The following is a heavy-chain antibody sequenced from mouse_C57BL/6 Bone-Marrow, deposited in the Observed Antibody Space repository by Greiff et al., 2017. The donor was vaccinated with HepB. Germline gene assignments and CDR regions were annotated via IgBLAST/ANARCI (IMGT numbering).Heavy chain of an antibody. CDR3: VRLYYGGRSSYWYFDV. D-gene: IGHD1-1*01. J-gene: IGHJ1*03. CDR2: IRSKSNNSAT. V-gene: IGHV10-1*01. Sequence: EVKLVESGGGLVQPKGSLKLSCAASGFSFNTYAMNWVRQAPGQGLEWIARIRSKSNNSATYYADSVKDRFTIARDDSESTLYLQINNLKTEDTEIYDCVRLYYGGRSSYWYFDVWGTGTTVTVSS. CDR1: GFSFNTYA.